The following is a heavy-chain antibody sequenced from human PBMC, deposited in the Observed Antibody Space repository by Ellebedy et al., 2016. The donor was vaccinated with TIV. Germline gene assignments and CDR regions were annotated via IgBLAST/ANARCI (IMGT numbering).Heavy chain of an antibody. CDR1: GVTFSSYA. CDR3: AKGQDYIWGSPGGVLY. V-gene: IGHV3-30*04. D-gene: IGHD3-16*01. J-gene: IGHJ4*02. Sequence: GESLKISXAASGVTFSSYAMHWVRQAPGKGLEWVAVISYDGSNKYYADSVKGRFTISRDNSKNTLYLQMNSLRAEDTAVYYCAKGQDYIWGSPGGVLYWGQGTLVTVSS. CDR2: ISYDGSNK.